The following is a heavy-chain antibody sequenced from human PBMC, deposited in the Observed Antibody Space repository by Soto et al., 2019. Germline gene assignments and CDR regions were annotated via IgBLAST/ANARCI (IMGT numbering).Heavy chain of an antibody. CDR1: GYTFTSYG. CDR2: ISAYNGNT. Sequence: ASVKVSCKASGYTFTSYGISWVRQAPGQGLEWMGWISAYNGNTNYAQKLQGRVTMTTDTSTSTAYMELRSLRSDDTAVYYCARDRKGSSWADYYYYYYMDVWGKGTTVTVSS. CDR3: ARDRKGSSWADYYYYYYMDV. V-gene: IGHV1-18*01. D-gene: IGHD6-13*01. J-gene: IGHJ6*03.